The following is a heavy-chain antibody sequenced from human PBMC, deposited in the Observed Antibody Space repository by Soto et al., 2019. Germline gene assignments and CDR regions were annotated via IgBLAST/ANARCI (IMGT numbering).Heavy chain of an antibody. CDR3: ARQVPAAIRLGWFDP. J-gene: IGHJ5*02. CDR1: GGSISSSSHY. D-gene: IGHD2-2*02. Sequence: SETLSLTCTVSGGSISSSSHYWGWIRQPPGKGLEWVGSIYYSGSTYYRPSLKSRVTISVDTSKNQFSLKLSSVTAADTAVYYCARQVPAAIRLGWFDPWGQGTLVTVSS. V-gene: IGHV4-39*01. CDR2: IYYSGST.